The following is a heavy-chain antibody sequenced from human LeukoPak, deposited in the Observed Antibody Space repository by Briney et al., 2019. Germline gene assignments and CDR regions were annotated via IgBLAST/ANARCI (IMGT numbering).Heavy chain of an antibody. V-gene: IGHV3-23*01. CDR1: GFTFSTYG. CDR2: ISGSGAST. J-gene: IGHJ3*02. CDR3: ARGFPLWFGENDAFDI. Sequence: PGGSLRLSCAASGFTFSTYGMSWVRQAPGKGLEWVSSISGSGASTYYADSVKGRFTISRDNSKNTLFLQMNSLRAEDTAVYYCARGFPLWFGENDAFDIWGQGTMVTVSS. D-gene: IGHD3-10*01.